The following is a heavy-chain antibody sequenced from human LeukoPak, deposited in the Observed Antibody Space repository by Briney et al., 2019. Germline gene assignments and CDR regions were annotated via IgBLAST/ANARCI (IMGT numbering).Heavy chain of an antibody. CDR2: IIPIFGTA. D-gene: IGHD6-6*01. CDR3: ARVGQLAPPIYYHYGMDV. V-gene: IGHV1-69*13. CDR1: GGTFSSYA. J-gene: IGHJ6*02. Sequence: ASVKVSCKASGGTFSSYAISWVRQAPGQGLEWMGGIIPIFGTANYAQKFQGRVTITADESTSTAYMELSSLRSEDTAVYYCARVGQLAPPIYYHYGMDVWGQGTTVTVSS.